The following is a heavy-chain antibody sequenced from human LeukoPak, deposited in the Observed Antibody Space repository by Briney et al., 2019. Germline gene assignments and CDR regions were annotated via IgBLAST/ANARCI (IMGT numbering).Heavy chain of an antibody. CDR2: ISYDGNNK. Sequence: PGGSLRLSCAASGFTFNNFAMHWVRQAPGEGLEWVAVISYDGNNKYYADSVRGRFTISRDNSKNTLSLQMNSLRGEDTAVYYCAKVLSWYGGFDIWGQGTMVTVSS. D-gene: IGHD6-13*01. CDR1: GFTFNNFA. J-gene: IGHJ3*02. CDR3: AKVLSWYGGFDI. V-gene: IGHV3-30*18.